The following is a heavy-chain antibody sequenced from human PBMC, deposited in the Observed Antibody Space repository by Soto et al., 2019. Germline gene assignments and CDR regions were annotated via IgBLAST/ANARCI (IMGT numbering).Heavy chain of an antibody. Sequence: GGSLRLSCAASGFTFNEAWMSWVRQAPGKGLEWLGRIKSKTDGGTTDYAAPVTGRFTISRDDSTNSLYLQMNSLKIEDTAVYYCTTGRISDYGGGGDYWGQGALVTVSS. V-gene: IGHV3-15*01. D-gene: IGHD4-17*01. CDR2: IKSKTDGGTT. CDR3: TTGRISDYGGGGDY. J-gene: IGHJ4*02. CDR1: GFTFNEAW.